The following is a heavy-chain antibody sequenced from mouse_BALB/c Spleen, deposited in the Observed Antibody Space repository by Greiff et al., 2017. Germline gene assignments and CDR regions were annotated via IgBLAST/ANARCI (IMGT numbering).Heavy chain of an antibody. CDR3: ARDYYGSGYAMDY. D-gene: IGHD1-1*01. CDR1: GFTFSDYY. Sequence: DVMLVESGGGLVKPGGSLKLSCAASGFTFSDYYMYWVRQTPEKRLEWVATISDGGSYTYYPDSVKGRFTISRDNAKNNLYLQMSSLKSEDTAMYYCARDYYGSGYAMDYWGQGTSVTVSS. CDR2: ISDGGSYT. V-gene: IGHV5-4*02. J-gene: IGHJ4*01.